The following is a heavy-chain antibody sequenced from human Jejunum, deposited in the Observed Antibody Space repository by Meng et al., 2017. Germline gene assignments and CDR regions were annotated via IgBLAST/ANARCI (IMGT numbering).Heavy chain of an antibody. J-gene: IGHJ4*02. CDR3: VRGSLMVTSPFDL. CDR2: IYTSGST. CDR1: GDSVTSNYH. V-gene: IGHV4-39*07. Sequence: GSLRLSCTVSGDSVTSNYHWGWIRQSPGKGLEWIGNIYTSGSTYYNPSLQSRISMSVDMSKYQFSLKLRSLTAADTAVYYCVRGSLMVTSPFDLWGQGTLVTVSS. D-gene: IGHD2-8*01.